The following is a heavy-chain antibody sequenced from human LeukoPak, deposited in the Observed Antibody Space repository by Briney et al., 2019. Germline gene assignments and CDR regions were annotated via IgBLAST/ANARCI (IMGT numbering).Heavy chain of an antibody. J-gene: IGHJ4*02. CDR3: ARDNRGSSWYFPGYYFDY. CDR1: GYTFTSYG. CDR2: ISAYNGNT. D-gene: IGHD6-13*01. V-gene: IGHV1-18*01. Sequence: ASVKVSCKASGYTFTSYGISWVRQAPGQGLEWMGWISAYNGNTNYAQKLLGRVTMTTDTSTSTAYMELRSLRSDDTAVYYCARDNRGSSWYFPGYYFDYWGQGTLVTVSS.